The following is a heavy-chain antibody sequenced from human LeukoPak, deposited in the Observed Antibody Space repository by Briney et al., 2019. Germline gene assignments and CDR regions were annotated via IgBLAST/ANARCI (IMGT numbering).Heavy chain of an antibody. V-gene: IGHV4-61*02. D-gene: IGHD6-19*01. CDR2: IYTSGST. CDR1: RGSISSGSYY. Sequence: SETLSLTCTVSRGSISSGSYYWSWIRQPAGKGLEWIGRIYTSGSTNYNPSLKSRVTISVDTSKNQFSLKLSSVTAADTAVYYCAREEAAVAGMLDYWGQGTLVTVSS. CDR3: AREEAAVAGMLDY. J-gene: IGHJ4*02.